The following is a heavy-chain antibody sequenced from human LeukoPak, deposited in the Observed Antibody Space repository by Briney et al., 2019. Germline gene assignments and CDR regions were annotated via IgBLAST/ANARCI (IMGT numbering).Heavy chain of an antibody. CDR3: ARRILAYCGGDCYPWAFDI. Sequence: SETLSLTCTISGDSMSSYYWSWIRQPPGKGLEWIGYISYSGNTDYNPSLKSRVTISVGASKIWFSLKLSSVTAADTAVYYCARRILAYCGGDCYPWAFDIWGQGTMVTVSS. V-gene: IGHV4-59*08. D-gene: IGHD2-21*02. CDR2: ISYSGNT. J-gene: IGHJ3*02. CDR1: GDSMSSYY.